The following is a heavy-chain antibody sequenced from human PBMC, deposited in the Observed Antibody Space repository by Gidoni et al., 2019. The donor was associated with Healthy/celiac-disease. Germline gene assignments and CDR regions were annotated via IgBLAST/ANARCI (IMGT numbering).Heavy chain of an antibody. J-gene: IGHJ4*02. CDR2: INPNSGGT. V-gene: IGHV1-2*02. CDR3: ARVADIVLMVYGEYYFDY. D-gene: IGHD2-8*01. CDR1: GYTFTGYY. Sequence: QVHLVQSGAEVKKPGASVKVSCKASGYTFTGYYMHWVRQAPGQGLEWMGWINPNSGGTNYAQKFQGRVTMTRDTSISTAYMELSRLRSDDTAVYYGARVADIVLMVYGEYYFDYWGQGTLVTVSS.